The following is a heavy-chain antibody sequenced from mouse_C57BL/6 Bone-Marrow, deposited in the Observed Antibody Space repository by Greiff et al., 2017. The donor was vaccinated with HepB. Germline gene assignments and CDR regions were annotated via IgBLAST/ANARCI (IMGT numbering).Heavy chain of an antibody. Sequence: VQLQQSGPELVKPGASVKISCKASGYTFTDYYMNWVKQSHGKSLEWIGDINPNNGGTSYNQKFKGKATLTVDKSSSTAYMELRSLTSEDSAVYYCARADGYYFSYWGQGTLVTVSA. CDR2: INPNNGGT. CDR3: ARADGYYFSY. V-gene: IGHV1-26*01. CDR1: GYTFTDYY. J-gene: IGHJ3*01. D-gene: IGHD2-3*01.